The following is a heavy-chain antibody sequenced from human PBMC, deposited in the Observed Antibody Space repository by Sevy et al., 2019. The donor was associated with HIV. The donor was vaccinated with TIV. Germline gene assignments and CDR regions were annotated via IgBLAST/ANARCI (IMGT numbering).Heavy chain of an antibody. D-gene: IGHD6-19*01. V-gene: IGHV4-4*02. CDR1: GGSISSSNW. J-gene: IGHJ4*02. CDR2: IYHSGST. Sequence: SETLSLTCAVSGGSISSSNWWSWVRQPPGKGLEWIGEIYHSGSTNYNPSLKSRVTISVDKSKNQFSVKLTSVTAADTAVYYCARVRLGIAVAGVFDYWGQGTLVTVSS. CDR3: ARVRLGIAVAGVFDY.